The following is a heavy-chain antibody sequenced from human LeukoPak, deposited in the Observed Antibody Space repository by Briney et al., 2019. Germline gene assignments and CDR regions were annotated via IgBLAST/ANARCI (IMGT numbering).Heavy chain of an antibody. Sequence: SETLSLTCAVSGVAISRGGYAWNWIRQPPGKGLEWIAYIYHSGSTYYNPSLKSRVTISVDTSKNQFSLKLSSVTAADTAVYYCARRDYDVDYWGQGTLVTVSS. D-gene: IGHD3-22*01. CDR2: IYHSGST. J-gene: IGHJ4*02. CDR3: ARRDYDVDY. CDR1: GVAISRGGYA. V-gene: IGHV4-30-2*03.